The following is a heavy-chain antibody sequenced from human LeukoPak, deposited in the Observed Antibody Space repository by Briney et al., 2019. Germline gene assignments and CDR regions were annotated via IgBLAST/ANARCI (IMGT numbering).Heavy chain of an antibody. Sequence: PGGSLRLSCTASGFTFDDYAMSWVRQAPGKGLEWVANIKQDGSEKYYVDSVKGRFTISRDNAKNSLYLQMNSLRAEDTAVYYCARVRSHTAMAPPDYYYYYYMDVWGKGTTVTVSS. J-gene: IGHJ6*03. CDR1: GFTFDDYA. D-gene: IGHD5-18*01. CDR2: IKQDGSEK. V-gene: IGHV3-7*01. CDR3: ARVRSHTAMAPPDYYYYYYMDV.